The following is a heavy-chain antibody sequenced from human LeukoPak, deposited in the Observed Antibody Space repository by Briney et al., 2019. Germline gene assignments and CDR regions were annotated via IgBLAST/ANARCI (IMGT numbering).Heavy chain of an antibody. V-gene: IGHV1-46*03. J-gene: IGHJ4*02. CDR3: ARAPTYDYIFDY. D-gene: IGHD4-11*01. CDR2: INPSGGST. Sequence: ASVKVSCKASGYTFTSYYMHWVRQPPGQGLEWMGIINPSGGSTSYAQKFQGRVTMTRDTSTSTVYMELSILRSEDTAVYYCARAPTYDYIFDYWGQGTLVTVSS. CDR1: GYTFTSYY.